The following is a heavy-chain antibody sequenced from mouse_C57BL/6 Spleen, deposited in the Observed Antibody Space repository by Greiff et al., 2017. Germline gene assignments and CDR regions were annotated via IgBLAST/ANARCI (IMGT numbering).Heavy chain of an antibody. CDR2: IYPGDGDT. D-gene: IGHD1-1*01. Sequence: LVESGAELVKPGASVKISCKASGYAFSSYWMNWVKQRPGKGLEWIGQIYPGDGDTNYNGKFKGKATLTADKSSSTAYMQLSSLTSEDSAVYFCARGGSSYIFDYWGQGTTLTVSS. CDR3: ARGGSSYIFDY. V-gene: IGHV1-80*01. J-gene: IGHJ2*01. CDR1: GYAFSSYW.